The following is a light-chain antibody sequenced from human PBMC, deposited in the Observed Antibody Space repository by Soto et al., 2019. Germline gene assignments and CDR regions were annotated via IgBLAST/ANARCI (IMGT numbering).Light chain of an antibody. CDR3: NSYSSSVLYV. J-gene: IGLJ1*01. CDR1: SSDAGGYNH. V-gene: IGLV2-14*03. Sequence: QSVLTQPASVSASLGQSVTISCTGTSSDAGGYNHVSWYQQPPGTAPKLMIYGVSNRPSGVSNRFSGSKSGNTAPLTISGLQAEDEADYYCNSYSSSVLYVFGTGTKVTVL. CDR2: GVS.